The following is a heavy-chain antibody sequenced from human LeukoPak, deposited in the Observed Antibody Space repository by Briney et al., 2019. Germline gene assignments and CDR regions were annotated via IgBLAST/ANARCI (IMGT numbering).Heavy chain of an antibody. Sequence: ASVKVSCKASGYSFTTYIIHWVRQAPGQRLEWMGWINAGNGDTKYSQKFQVRVTITRDTSASTAYTELSSLRSEDTAVYYCARVVTRLREGKYHYDMDVWGRGTTVTVSS. J-gene: IGHJ6*02. D-gene: IGHD3-10*01. CDR1: GYSFTTYI. V-gene: IGHV1-3*01. CDR2: INAGNGDT. CDR3: ARVVTRLREGKYHYDMDV.